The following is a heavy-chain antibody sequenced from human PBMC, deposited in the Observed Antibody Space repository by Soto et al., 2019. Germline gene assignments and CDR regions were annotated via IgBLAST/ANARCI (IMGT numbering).Heavy chain of an antibody. CDR1: GFTFSSYA. Sequence: EVQLLESGGGLVQPGGSLRLSCAASGFTFSSYAMSWVRQAPGKGLEWVSAISGSGGSTYYADSVKGRFTISRDNSKNTLYLQMNRLRAEDTAVYYCAKVENRVLLWFGESHNNNWFDPWGQGTLVTVSS. CDR3: AKVENRVLLWFGESHNNNWFDP. CDR2: ISGSGGST. J-gene: IGHJ5*02. D-gene: IGHD3-10*01. V-gene: IGHV3-23*01.